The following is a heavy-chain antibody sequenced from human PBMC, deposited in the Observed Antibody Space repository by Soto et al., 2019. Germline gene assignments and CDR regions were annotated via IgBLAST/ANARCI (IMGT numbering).Heavy chain of an antibody. J-gene: IGHJ2*01. CDR3: ARGGSLYWYFDL. V-gene: IGHV1-3*01. CDR2: INPGDGNT. D-gene: IGHD1-26*01. CDR1: GYIFTSYY. Sequence: GASVKVSCKASGYIFTSYYIHWVRQAPGQGLEWMGWINPGDGNTKYAQKFQGRVTITRDTSASTAYMELSSLRSEDTAVYYCARGGSLYWYFDLWGRGTLVTVSS.